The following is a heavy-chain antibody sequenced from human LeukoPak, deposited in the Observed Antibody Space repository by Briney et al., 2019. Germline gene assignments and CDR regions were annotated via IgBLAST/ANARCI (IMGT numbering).Heavy chain of an antibody. CDR3: ARDSGWGTGFDD. CDR2: ISGGGGST. V-gene: IGHV3-23*01. CDR1: GFTFSRYA. D-gene: IGHD6-19*01. J-gene: IGHJ4*02. Sequence: PGGSLRLSCAVSGFTFSRYAMSWVRQAPGKGLEWVSAISGGGGSTYYPDFVKGRFTISRENSKNMLYLQMNSLRAEDTAVYYCARDSGWGTGFDDWGQGTLVTVSS.